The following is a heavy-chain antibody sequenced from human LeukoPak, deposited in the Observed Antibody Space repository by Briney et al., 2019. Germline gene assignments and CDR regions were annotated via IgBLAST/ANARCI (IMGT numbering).Heavy chain of an antibody. CDR2: ISSSSSYI. J-gene: IGHJ6*03. D-gene: IGHD3-10*01. Sequence: GGSLRLSCAASGFTFSSYNMNWVRQAPGKGLEWVSSISSSSSYIYYADSVKGRFTISRDNAKKSLYLQMNSLRAEDTAVYYCARSELGYNYYYMDVWGKGITVTISS. V-gene: IGHV3-21*01. CDR1: GFTFSSYN. CDR3: ARSELGYNYYYMDV.